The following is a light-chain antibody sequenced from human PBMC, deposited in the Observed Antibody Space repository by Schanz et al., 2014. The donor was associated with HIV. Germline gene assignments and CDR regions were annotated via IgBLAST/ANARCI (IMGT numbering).Light chain of an antibody. CDR1: QSVSSSY. J-gene: IGKJ1*01. Sequence: EIVLTQSPATLSLSPGERATLSCGASQSVSSSYLAWYQQKPGQAPRLLIYDASNRATGIPARFSGSGSGTDFTLTISRLEPEDFAVYYCQQYGSSPTFGQGTRVEIK. V-gene: IGKV3D-20*01. CDR3: QQYGSSPT. CDR2: DAS.